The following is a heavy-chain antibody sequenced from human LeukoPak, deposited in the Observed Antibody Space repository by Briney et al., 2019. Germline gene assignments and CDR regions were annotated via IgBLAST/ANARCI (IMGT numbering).Heavy chain of an antibody. Sequence: SETLSLTCTVSGGSISSYYWGWIRQPPGKGLEWIGSIYYSGSTYYNPSLKSRVTISVDTSKNQFSLKLSSVTAADTAVYYCARRSPLYYYYYYYMDVWGKGTTVTISS. J-gene: IGHJ6*03. CDR1: GGSISSYY. V-gene: IGHV4-39*01. CDR3: ARRSPLYYYYYYYMDV. CDR2: IYYSGST.